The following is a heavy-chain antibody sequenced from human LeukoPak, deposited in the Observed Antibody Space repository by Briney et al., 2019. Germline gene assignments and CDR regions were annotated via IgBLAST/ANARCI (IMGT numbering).Heavy chain of an antibody. J-gene: IGHJ4*02. CDR2: ISGSGGST. CDR3: AKDQGIAVGLRVFDY. CDR1: GFTFSSYA. V-gene: IGHV3-23*01. D-gene: IGHD6-19*01. Sequence: PGGSLRLSCAASGFTFSSYAMSWVRQAPGKGLEWVSAISGSGGSTYYADSVKGRFTISRDNSKNTLYLQMNSLRAEDTAVYYCAKDQGIAVGLRVFDYWGQGTLVTVSS.